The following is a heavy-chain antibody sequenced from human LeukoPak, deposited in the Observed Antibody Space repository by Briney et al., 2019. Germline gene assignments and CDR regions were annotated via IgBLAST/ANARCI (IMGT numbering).Heavy chain of an antibody. CDR2: IYYRGST. Sequence: SETLSLTCTVSGGSLIDYLWSWIRQPPGKGLEWIGYIYYRGSTDYSPSLKSRVTISVDTSKNQFSLKLSSVTAADTAVYYCARLGCSGGSCPLDYWGQGTLVTVSS. D-gene: IGHD2-15*01. V-gene: IGHV4-59*01. J-gene: IGHJ4*02. CDR1: GGSLIDYL. CDR3: ARLGCSGGSCPLDY.